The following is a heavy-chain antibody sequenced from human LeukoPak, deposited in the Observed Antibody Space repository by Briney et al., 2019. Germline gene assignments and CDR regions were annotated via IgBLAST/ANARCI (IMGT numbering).Heavy chain of an antibody. CDR3: ARDYYDSSGYYFGAFDI. V-gene: IGHV4-30-2*01. J-gene: IGHJ3*02. CDR1: GGSISSGGYS. CDR2: IYHSGST. Sequence: SQTLSLTCAVSGGSISSGGYSWSWIRQPPGKGLEWIGYIYHSGSTYYNPSLKSRVTISVDRSKNQFSLKLSSVTAADTAVYYCARDYYDSSGYYFGAFDIWGQGTMVTVSS. D-gene: IGHD3-22*01.